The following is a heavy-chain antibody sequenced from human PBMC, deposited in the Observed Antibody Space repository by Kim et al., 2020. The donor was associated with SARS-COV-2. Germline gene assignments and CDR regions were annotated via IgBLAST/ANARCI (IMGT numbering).Heavy chain of an antibody. Sequence: GGSLRLSCVASGFAFNSAWMSWVRQAPGMGLEWVGRIKKTSEGGTTDYVAPVKDRFTISRDDSKNTLYLQMNSLKIEDTAVYYCTTIWGWGQGTLVTVSS. V-gene: IGHV3-15*01. J-gene: IGHJ4*02. CDR3: TTIWG. D-gene: IGHD3-16*01. CDR1: GFAFNSAW. CDR2: IKKTSEGGTT.